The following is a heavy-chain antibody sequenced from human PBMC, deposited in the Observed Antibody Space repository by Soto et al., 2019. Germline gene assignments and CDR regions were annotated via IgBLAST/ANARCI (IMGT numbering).Heavy chain of an antibody. D-gene: IGHD1-26*01. V-gene: IGHV3-74*01. CDR1: GFTFSYYW. CDR2: IHSDGSST. J-gene: IGHJ3*01. Sequence: EVQLVESGGGLVRPGGSLRLSCAASGFTFSYYWMHWVRQAPGKGLVWVSRIHSDGSSTTYADFVKGRFIISRDNARNTVDLQKNSVRVEDTAVYYCARGDRGAFDLWGQGTVVTVSS. CDR3: ARGDRGAFDL.